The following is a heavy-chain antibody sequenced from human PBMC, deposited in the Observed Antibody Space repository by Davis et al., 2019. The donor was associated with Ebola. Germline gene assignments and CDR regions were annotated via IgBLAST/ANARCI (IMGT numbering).Heavy chain of an antibody. J-gene: IGHJ4*02. V-gene: IGHV4-34*01. CDR1: SDSLSAFY. Sequence: PSETLSLTCAVNSDSLSAFYWVWIRQPPGKGLEWIGEINHGGTTTYNPSLKRRLTISMDTSKKEFSLNVTSVTAADTATYYCAGGEPGYGDAFDHWGQGSLVIVSS. D-gene: IGHD4-17*01. CDR2: INHGGTT. CDR3: AGGEPGYGDAFDH.